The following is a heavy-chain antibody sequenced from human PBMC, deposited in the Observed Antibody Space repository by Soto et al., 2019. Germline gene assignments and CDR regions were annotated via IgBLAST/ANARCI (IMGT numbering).Heavy chain of an antibody. CDR3: AKSLSLRIYFDY. D-gene: IGHD3-16*01. Sequence: EVQLLESGGGLVQPGGSLRLSCAASGCTFSSYAMSWVRQAPGKGLEWVSAISGSGGSTYYPDSAKGLFTISRDNSKNTLYLQMNSLRAEDTAVYYCAKSLSLRIYFDYWGQGPLVTVAS. CDR2: ISGSGGST. CDR1: GCTFSSYA. J-gene: IGHJ4*02. V-gene: IGHV3-23*01.